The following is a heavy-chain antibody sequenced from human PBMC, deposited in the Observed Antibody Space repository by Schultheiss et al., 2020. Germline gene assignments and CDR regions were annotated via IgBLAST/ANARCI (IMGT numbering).Heavy chain of an antibody. Sequence: SETLSLTCTVSGGSISSSSYYWGWIRQHPGKGLEWIGYNYYSGSPYYNPSLKSRVTMSVDTSKNQFSLRLNSVTAADTAVYYCARENIVMSTRAGYFDLWGRGTLVTVSS. V-gene: IGHV4-31*03. CDR1: GGSISSSSYY. J-gene: IGHJ2*01. CDR3: ARENIVMSTRAGYFDL. D-gene: IGHD2-8*02. CDR2: NYYSGSP.